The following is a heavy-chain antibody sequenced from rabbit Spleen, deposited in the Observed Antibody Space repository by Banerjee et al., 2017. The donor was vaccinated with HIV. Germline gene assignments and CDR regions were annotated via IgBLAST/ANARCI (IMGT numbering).Heavy chain of an antibody. CDR2: IATSSTGFT. J-gene: IGHJ6*01. CDR3: ARDTASSFSSYGMDL. Sequence: QEQLAESGGDLVKPGASLTLTCTASGFSFSSSDYMCWVRLAPGKGLEWISCIATSSTGFTYSATWAKGRFTCSKTSSTTVTLQMTSLTVADTATYFCARDTASSFSSYGMDLWGPGTLVTVS. CDR1: GFSFSSSDY. D-gene: IGHD6-1*01. V-gene: IGHV1S45*01.